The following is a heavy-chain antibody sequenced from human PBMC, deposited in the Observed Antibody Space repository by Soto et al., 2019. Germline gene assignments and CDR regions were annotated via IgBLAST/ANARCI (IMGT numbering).Heavy chain of an antibody. Sequence: PSVKVSCKASGYTFTSYGISWVRQAPGQGLEWMGWISAYNGNTNYAQKLQGRVTMTTDTSTSTAYMELRSLRSDDTAVYYCARGSRYYYDSSGYYNWFDPWGQGTLVTVSS. V-gene: IGHV1-18*01. CDR1: GYTFTSYG. CDR2: ISAYNGNT. CDR3: ARGSRYYYDSSGYYNWFDP. J-gene: IGHJ5*02. D-gene: IGHD3-22*01.